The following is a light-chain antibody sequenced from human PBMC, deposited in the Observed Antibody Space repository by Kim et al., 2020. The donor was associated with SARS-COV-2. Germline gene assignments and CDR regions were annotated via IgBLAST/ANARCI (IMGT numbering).Light chain of an antibody. V-gene: IGKV3-20*01. J-gene: IGKJ1*01. CDR1: QSVSSNF. CDR3: QQYAPSPET. Sequence: ENVLTQSPGTLSLSPGERATLSCRASQSVSSNFLAWYQQKAGQAPRLVIYSASSRASGIPDRFSGSGSGTDFTLTISTLEPEDFAVYYCQQYAPSPETFGQGTKVDIK. CDR2: SAS.